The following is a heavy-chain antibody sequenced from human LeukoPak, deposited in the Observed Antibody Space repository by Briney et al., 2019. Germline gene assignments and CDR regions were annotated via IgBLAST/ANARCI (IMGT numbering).Heavy chain of an antibody. CDR2: IYPGDSDT. D-gene: IGHD4-17*01. V-gene: IGHV5-51*01. J-gene: IGHJ3*02. CDR3: ARHDYGDYDLDAFDI. Sequence: AESLKISCKGSAYSFTSYWIGCVRQMPGKGLEWMGIIYPGDSDTRYSPSFQGQVTISADKSISTAYLQWSSLKASDTAMYYCARHDYGDYDLDAFDIWGQGTMVTVSS. CDR1: AYSFTSYW.